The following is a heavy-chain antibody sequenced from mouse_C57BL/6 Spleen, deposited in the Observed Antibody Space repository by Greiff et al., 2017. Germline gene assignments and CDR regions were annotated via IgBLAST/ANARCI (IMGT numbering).Heavy chain of an antibody. V-gene: IGHV1-62-2*01. CDR2: FYPGSGSI. CDR1: GYTFTAYT. Sequence: QVQLQQSGAELVKPGASVKLSCKASGYTFTAYTIHWVKQRSGQGLEWIGWFYPGSGSIKYNGKFKDTATLTADKSSRTVYMDLSRLTAEDSAVYFSARHEKDGNYVYFDYWGQGTTLTVSS. D-gene: IGHD2-1*01. J-gene: IGHJ2*01. CDR3: ARHEKDGNYVYFDY.